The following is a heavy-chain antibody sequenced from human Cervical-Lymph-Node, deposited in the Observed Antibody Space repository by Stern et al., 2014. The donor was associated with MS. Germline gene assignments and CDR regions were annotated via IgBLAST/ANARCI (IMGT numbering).Heavy chain of an antibody. CDR1: GYTFTDDG. CDR2: INTNNGKT. CDR3: ARDGNDEETTVTTY. V-gene: IGHV7-4-1*02. Sequence: VQLVESGSELKKPGASVKVSCTASGYTFTDDGLNWGRQAPGQGLEWMGGINTNNGKTTYAQGFTGRFAIYLDNSANTAFLQISGLKTEDTAVYYCARDGNDEETTVTTYWGQGTLVTVSS. D-gene: IGHD4-17*01. J-gene: IGHJ4*02.